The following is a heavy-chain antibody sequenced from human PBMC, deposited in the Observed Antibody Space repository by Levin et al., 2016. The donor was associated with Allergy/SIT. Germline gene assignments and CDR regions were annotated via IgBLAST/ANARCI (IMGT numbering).Heavy chain of an antibody. CDR3: ARGDDFWSGPDY. Sequence: SVKVSCKASGGTFSSYAISWVRQAPGQGLEWMGGIIPIFGTANYAQKFQGRVTITADESTSTAYMELSSLRSEDTAVYYCARGDDFWSGPDYWGQGTLVTVSS. CDR1: GGTFSSYA. J-gene: IGHJ4*02. CDR2: IIPIFGTA. V-gene: IGHV1-69*13. D-gene: IGHD3-3*01.